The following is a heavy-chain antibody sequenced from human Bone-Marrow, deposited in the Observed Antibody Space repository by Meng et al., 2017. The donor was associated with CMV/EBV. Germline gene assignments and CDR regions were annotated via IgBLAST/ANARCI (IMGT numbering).Heavy chain of an antibody. J-gene: IGHJ6*02. V-gene: IGHV3-74*01. CDR2: INSDGSST. CDR3: ARRRTIFGVEYYYGMDV. D-gene: IGHD3-3*01. CDR1: GFTFSSYW. Sequence: GGSLRLSCAASGFTFSSYWMHWVRQAPGKGLVWVSRINSDGSSTSYADSVKGRFTISRDNSKNTLYLQMNSLRAEDTAVYYCARRRTIFGVEYYYGMDVWGQGTTVAVSS.